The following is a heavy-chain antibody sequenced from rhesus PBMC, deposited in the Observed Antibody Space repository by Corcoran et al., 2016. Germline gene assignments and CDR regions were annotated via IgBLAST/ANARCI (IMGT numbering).Heavy chain of an antibody. J-gene: IGHJ3*01. V-gene: IGHV4-160*01. CDR3: AKLISSWNNPAFDF. D-gene: IGHD1-20*01. CDR2: HHGSCGDT. Sequence: QVQLQESGPGLVKPSETLTLTCAVSGGSITTYYWSWIRQSPGKGLEWIGRHHGSCGDTDSTPPPQSRVTISIATAKNQLSLKLTSVTAADTAVYFCAKLISSWNNPAFDFWGQGLRVTVSS. CDR1: GGSITTYY.